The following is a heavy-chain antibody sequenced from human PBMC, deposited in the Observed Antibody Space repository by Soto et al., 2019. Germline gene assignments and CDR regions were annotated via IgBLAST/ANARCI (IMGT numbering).Heavy chain of an antibody. Sequence: QVQLVESGGGVVQPGRSLRLSCAASGFTFSSYGMHWVRQAPGKGLEWVAVIWYDGSNKYYADSVKGRFTISRDNSKNTLYLQMNSLRAEDTAVYYCARGTTVKRSYWYFDLWGRGTLVTVSS. CDR1: GFTFSSYG. V-gene: IGHV3-33*01. D-gene: IGHD4-17*01. CDR3: ARGTTVKRSYWYFDL. J-gene: IGHJ2*01. CDR2: IWYDGSNK.